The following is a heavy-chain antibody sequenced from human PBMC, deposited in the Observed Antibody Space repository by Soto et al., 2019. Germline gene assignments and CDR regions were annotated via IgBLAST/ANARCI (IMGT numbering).Heavy chain of an antibody. V-gene: IGHV3-21*01. CDR1: GFTFSSYS. Sequence: EVQLVESGGGLVKPGGSLRLSCAASGFTFSSYSMNWVRQAPGKGLEWVSSISSSSSYIYYADSVKGRFTISRDNAKNSLYLQMNSLRAEDTAGYYCARVEAAACTGVLGWFDPWGQGTLVTVSS. D-gene: IGHD6-13*01. CDR2: ISSSSSYI. J-gene: IGHJ5*02. CDR3: ARVEAAACTGVLGWFDP.